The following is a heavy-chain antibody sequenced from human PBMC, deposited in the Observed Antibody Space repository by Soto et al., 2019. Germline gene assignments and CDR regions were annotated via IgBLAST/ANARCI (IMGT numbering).Heavy chain of an antibody. V-gene: IGHV3-33*01. Sequence: GGSLRLSCAASGFTFSSYGMHWVRQAPGKGLEWVAVIWYDGSNKYYADSVKGRFTISRDNSKNTLYLQMNSLRAEDTAVYYCARGAGADYGDYYFDYWGQGTLVTVSS. J-gene: IGHJ4*02. CDR1: GFTFSSYG. CDR2: IWYDGSNK. D-gene: IGHD4-17*01. CDR3: ARGAGADYGDYYFDY.